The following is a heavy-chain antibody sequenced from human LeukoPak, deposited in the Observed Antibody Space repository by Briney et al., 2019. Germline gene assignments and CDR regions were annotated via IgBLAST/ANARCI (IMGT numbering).Heavy chain of an antibody. CDR3: ARTGSYHNWFDP. Sequence: SETLSLTCTVSGDSISGYHWSWIRQPPGERLEWLGYMYNTGSTSYNPSLKSRVTISVDTSKNQFSLKLSSVTAADTAVYYCARTGSYHNWFDPWGQGTLVTVSS. CDR2: MYNTGST. J-gene: IGHJ5*02. V-gene: IGHV4-59*12. D-gene: IGHD1-14*01. CDR1: GDSISGYH.